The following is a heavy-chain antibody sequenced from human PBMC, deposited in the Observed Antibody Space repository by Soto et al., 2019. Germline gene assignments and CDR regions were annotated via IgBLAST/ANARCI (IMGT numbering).Heavy chain of an antibody. CDR3: AKDSGARSEYFQD. V-gene: IGHV1-18*01. J-gene: IGHJ1*01. CDR2: ITPLKGDT. Sequence: QVLLVQSGAEVKRPGASVKVSCKASGYTFTSYGISWGRQAPGQGLEWMGWITPLKGDTHHSPKFQDRIIMTTDTSTSTAYFEMRRLTSDDTAVYYCAKDSGARSEYFQDWGQGTLVSVSS. D-gene: IGHD4-17*01. CDR1: GYTFTSYG.